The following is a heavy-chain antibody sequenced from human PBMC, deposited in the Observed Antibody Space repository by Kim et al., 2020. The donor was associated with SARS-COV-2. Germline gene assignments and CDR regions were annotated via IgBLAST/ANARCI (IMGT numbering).Heavy chain of an antibody. J-gene: IGHJ4*02. Sequence: SETLSLTCTVSGGSISSYYWSWIRQPPGKGLEWIGYIYYSGSTNYNPSLKSRVTISVDTSKNQFSLKLSSVTAADTAVYYCAREGGSEGYFDYWGQGTLVTVSS. CDR2: IYYSGST. D-gene: IGHD6-13*01. CDR3: AREGGSEGYFDY. V-gene: IGHV4-59*01. CDR1: GGSISSYY.